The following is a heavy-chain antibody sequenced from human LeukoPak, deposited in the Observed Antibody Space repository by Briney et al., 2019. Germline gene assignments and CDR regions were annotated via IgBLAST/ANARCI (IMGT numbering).Heavy chain of an antibody. V-gene: IGHV5-51*01. CDR1: GYTFTNYW. D-gene: IGHD1-26*01. J-gene: IGHJ4*02. CDR2: IYPGDSDT. Sequence: GESLKISCQASGYTFTNYWIGWVRQKPGEGLEWMGIIYPGDSDTRYSPSFQGQVTISADKSISTAYLQWSSLKASDTAMYYCARRGTYFDLWGQGTLVTVSS. CDR3: ARRGTYFDL.